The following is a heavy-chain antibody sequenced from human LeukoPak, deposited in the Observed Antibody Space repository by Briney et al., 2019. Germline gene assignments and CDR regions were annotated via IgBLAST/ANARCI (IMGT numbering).Heavy chain of an antibody. V-gene: IGHV4-34*01. CDR3: ARRPAGTIDY. CDR1: GESFSGHY. Sequence: PSETLSLTCAVYGESFSGHYWTWIRQPPGKGLEWIGEIDGSGSTNYNPSLKSRVTILGDTSKNQLFLKLKSVTAADTAMYYCARRPAGTIDYWGQGTLVTVSS. J-gene: IGHJ4*02. D-gene: IGHD6-19*01. CDR2: IDGSGST.